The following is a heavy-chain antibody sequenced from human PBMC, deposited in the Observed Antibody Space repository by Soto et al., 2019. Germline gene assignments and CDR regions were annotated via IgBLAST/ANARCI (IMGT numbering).Heavy chain of an antibody. V-gene: IGHV2-5*02. CDR1: GVSLNTVGVT. Sequence: SVPTLVNPTQPLTLTCVFSGVSLNTVGVTVGWFRQPPGKALEWVALIYWDDGKRYSPSLKSRLTITKETSRNQVVLTMTNVDPEDTATYFCAHSPAPRVYFQHWGDGTLVTVSS. D-gene: IGHD3-10*01. J-gene: IGHJ1*01. CDR3: AHSPAPRVYFQH. CDR2: IYWDDGK.